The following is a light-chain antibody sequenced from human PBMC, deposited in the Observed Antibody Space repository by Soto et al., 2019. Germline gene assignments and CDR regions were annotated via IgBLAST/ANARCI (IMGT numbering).Light chain of an antibody. V-gene: IGKV3-11*01. CDR2: DAS. CDR1: QSVSSY. J-gene: IGKJ4*01. Sequence: EIVLTQSPATLSLSPGERATLSCRASQSVSSYLAWYQQKPGQAPRLLIYDASNRATGIPARFSGSGSGTDLTLTINSLEPEDFAVYYCQQRSNWLSLTFGGGTKVEIK. CDR3: QQRSNWLSLT.